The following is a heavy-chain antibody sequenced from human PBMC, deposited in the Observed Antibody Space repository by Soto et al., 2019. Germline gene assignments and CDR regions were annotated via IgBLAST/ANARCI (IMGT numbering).Heavy chain of an antibody. D-gene: IGHD4-17*01. J-gene: IGHJ4*02. CDR3: ARTTAVPNSLRSRYFFDY. V-gene: IGHV4-61*01. Sequence: SETLSLTCSVSGGSVSDKTYYWSWIRQPPGKRLEWIGYVYYSGTTNYNPSLKSRVTISVDLSRNQFSLRLSSVTTADTALYYCARTTAVPNSLRSRYFFDYWGQGTLVTVSS. CDR1: GGSVSDKTYY. CDR2: VYYSGTT.